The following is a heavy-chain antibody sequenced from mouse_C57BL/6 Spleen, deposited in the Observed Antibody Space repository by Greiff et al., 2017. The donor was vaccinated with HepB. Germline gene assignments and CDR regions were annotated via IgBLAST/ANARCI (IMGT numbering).Heavy chain of an antibody. CDR2: IYPRSGNT. CDR1: GYTFTSYG. CDR3: ARITTVQGAWFAY. J-gene: IGHJ3*01. Sequence: VQLQQSGAELARPGASVKLSCKASGYTFTSYGISWVKQRTGQGLEWIGEIYPRSGNTYYNEKFKGKATLTADKSSSTAYMELRSLTSEDSAVYLCARITTVQGAWFAYWGQGTLVTVSA. D-gene: IGHD1-1*01. V-gene: IGHV1-81*01.